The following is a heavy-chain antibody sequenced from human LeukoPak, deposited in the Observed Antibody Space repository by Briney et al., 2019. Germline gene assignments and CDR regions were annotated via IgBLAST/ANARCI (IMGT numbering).Heavy chain of an antibody. V-gene: IGHV3-21*01. J-gene: IGHJ5*02. CDR3: ARANWVGATDNWFDP. D-gene: IGHD3-3*01. CDR2: ITGSSSYI. CDR1: GFTFSSFS. Sequence: GGSLRLSCAASGFTFSSFSMNWVRQAPGKGLEWVSSITGSSSYIYYGDSVKGRFTISRDNAKNSLYLQMNSLRVEDTAMYYCARANWVGATDNWFDPWGRGTLVTVSS.